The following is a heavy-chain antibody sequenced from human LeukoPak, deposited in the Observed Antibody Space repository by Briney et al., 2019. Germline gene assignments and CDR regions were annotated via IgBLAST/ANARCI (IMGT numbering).Heavy chain of an antibody. V-gene: IGHV3-48*03. J-gene: IGHJ4*02. CDR3: ARVEWELSYYFDY. D-gene: IGHD1-26*01. CDR1: GSTFSSYE. Sequence: GGSLRLSCAASGSTFSSYEMNWVRQAPGKGLEWVSYISSSGSTTSYPDTVEGRFTISRDNAKNSLYLQMNRLRAEDTAVYYCARVEWELSYYFDYWGQGSLVTVSS. CDR2: ISSSGSTT.